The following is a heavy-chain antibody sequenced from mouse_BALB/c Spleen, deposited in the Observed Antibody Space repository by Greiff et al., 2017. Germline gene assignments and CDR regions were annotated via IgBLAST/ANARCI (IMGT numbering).Heavy chain of an antibody. CDR2: ISYSGST. CDR3: ARFDGYYDNYAMDY. J-gene: IGHJ4*01. D-gene: IGHD2-3*01. V-gene: IGHV3-8*02. CDR1: GDSITSGY. Sequence: EVKLVESGPSLVKPSQTLSLTCSVTGDSITSGYWNWIRKFPGNKLEYMGYISYSGSTYYNPSLKSRISITRDTSKNQYYLQLNSVTTEDTATYYCARFDGYYDNYAMDYWGQGTSVTVSS.